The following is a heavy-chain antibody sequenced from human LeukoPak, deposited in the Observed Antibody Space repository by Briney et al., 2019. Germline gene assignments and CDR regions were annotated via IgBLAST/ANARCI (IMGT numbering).Heavy chain of an antibody. V-gene: IGHV4-34*01. D-gene: IGHD3-16*01. J-gene: IGHJ4*02. CDR2: INHSGST. CDR1: GGSFSGYY. Sequence: SETLSLTCAVSGGSFSGYYWSWIRQPPGKGLEWMGEINHSGSTNYNPSLKSRVTISVDTSKNQFSLKLSSVTAADTAVYYCARGSRVWGSYVDYWGQGTLVTVSS. CDR3: ARGSRVWGSYVDY.